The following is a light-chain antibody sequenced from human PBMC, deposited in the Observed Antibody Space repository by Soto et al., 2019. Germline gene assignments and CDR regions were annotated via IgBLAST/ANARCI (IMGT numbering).Light chain of an antibody. Sequence: DIQITQSPSSLSSAVLDIVSITCRASQSISSYLNWYQQKPGKAPKLLIYAASSLQSGVPSRFSGSGSGTDFTLTISSLQPEDFATYYCQQSYSTPWTFGQGTKVDI. CDR2: AAS. CDR1: QSISSY. V-gene: IGKV1-39*01. CDR3: QQSYSTPWT. J-gene: IGKJ1*01.